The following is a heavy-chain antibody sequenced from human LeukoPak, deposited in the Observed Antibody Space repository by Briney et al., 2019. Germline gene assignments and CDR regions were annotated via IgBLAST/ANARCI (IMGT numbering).Heavy chain of an antibody. CDR2: IKKDGSEK. D-gene: IGHD6-19*01. J-gene: IGHJ4*02. CDR1: GFTFSSYW. V-gene: IGHV3-7*01. CDR3: ARDNGGSSGWPYYFDY. Sequence: GGSLRLSCAASGFTFSSYWMSWVRQAPGKGLEWVANIKKDGSEKYYVDSVKGRFTISRDNAKNSLYLQMNSLRAEDTAVYYCARDNGGSSGWPYYFDYWGQGTLVTVSS.